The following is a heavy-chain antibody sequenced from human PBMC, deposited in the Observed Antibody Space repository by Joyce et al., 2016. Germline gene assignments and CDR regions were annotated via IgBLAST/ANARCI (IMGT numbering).Heavy chain of an antibody. CDR1: GFTFSNAW. V-gene: IGHV3-15*01. D-gene: IGHD3-22*01. CDR3: TRDSSGYYYPIEYFQA. Sequence: EVQLVESGGGLVKPGGSLRLSCTASGFTFSNAWMSWVRQAPGKGLEWVGHSKSKTYGETTDYGASVKGRFSISRDDSKNTLYLQMNSLKIEDSAVYFCTRDSSGYYYPIEYFQAWGQGTLVTVSS. CDR2: SKSKTYGETT. J-gene: IGHJ1*01.